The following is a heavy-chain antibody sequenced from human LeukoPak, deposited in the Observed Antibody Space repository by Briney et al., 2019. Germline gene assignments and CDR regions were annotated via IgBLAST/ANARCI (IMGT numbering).Heavy chain of an antibody. CDR1: GGSFSDYY. D-gene: IGHD5-18*01. CDR3: ARGAPKEIQLWLRLRGVAFDI. J-gene: IGHJ3*02. V-gene: IGHV4-34*01. CDR2: INHRGST. Sequence: SETLSLTCAVYGGSFSDYYWTWIRQPPGKGLEWIGEINHRGSTKYNPSLKSRVTISVDTSKNQFSLKLNSVTAADTAVYYCARGAPKEIQLWLRLRGVAFDIWGQGTMVTVSS.